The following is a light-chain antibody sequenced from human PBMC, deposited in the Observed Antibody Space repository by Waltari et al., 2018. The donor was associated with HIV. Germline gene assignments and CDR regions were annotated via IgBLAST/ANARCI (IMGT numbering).Light chain of an antibody. Sequence: QSALTQPASVSGSPGQSITISCTGTSSNFGDNNYVHWYQQHPGKAPKLIIYDVTKRPSGVSNRFSGSKSGNTASLTISGLQAEDEADYHCCSYAGSESSEVFGGGTKLTVL. CDR3: CSYAGSESSEV. CDR2: DVT. V-gene: IGLV2-23*02. CDR1: SSNFGDNNY. J-gene: IGLJ2*01.